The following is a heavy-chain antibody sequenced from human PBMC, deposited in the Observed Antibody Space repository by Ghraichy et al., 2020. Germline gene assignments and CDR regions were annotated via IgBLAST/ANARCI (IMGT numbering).Heavy chain of an antibody. Sequence: GGSLRLSCAASGFTFSSYAMSWVRQAPGKGLEWVAVISGSGGNTYYADSVKGRFTISRDNSKNTLYLQMNSLRAEDTAVYYCANRNYYFDYWGQGTLVTVSS. CDR3: ANRNYYFDY. CDR2: ISGSGGNT. J-gene: IGHJ4*01. CDR1: GFTFSSYA. V-gene: IGHV3-23*01.